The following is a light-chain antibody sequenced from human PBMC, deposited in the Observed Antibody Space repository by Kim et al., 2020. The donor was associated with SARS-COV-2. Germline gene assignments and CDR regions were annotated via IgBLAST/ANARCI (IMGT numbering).Light chain of an antibody. CDR3: QQYGSSPPIT. V-gene: IGKV3D-20*01. CDR2: DAS. J-gene: IGKJ5*01. CDR1: QSVSSSY. Sequence: PGKRATLACGASQSVSSSYLAWYQKKPGLAPRLLVYDASSRAIGIPDRFRGSESGTDFTLTISRLEPEDFAGYYCQQYGSSPPITFGQGTRLKIK.